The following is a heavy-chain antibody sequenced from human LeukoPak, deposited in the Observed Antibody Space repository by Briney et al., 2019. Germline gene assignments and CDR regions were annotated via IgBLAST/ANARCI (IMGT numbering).Heavy chain of an antibody. V-gene: IGHV4-34*01. CDR3: GRHAAYAPFDL. D-gene: IGHD2-2*01. Sequence: GSLRLSCAASGFTFSSYSMNWVRQAPGKGLEWIASASTYYSSSLESRATMSIDTSKKQFSLRLTSLTAADTAVYYCGRHAAYAPFDLWGQGSLVTVSS. J-gene: IGHJ4*02. CDR1: GFTFSSYS. CDR2: SAST.